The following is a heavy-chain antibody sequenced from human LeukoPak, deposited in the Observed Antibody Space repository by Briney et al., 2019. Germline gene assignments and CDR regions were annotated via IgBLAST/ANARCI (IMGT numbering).Heavy chain of an antibody. Sequence: GGSLRLSCAASGFTFSSYGMHWVRQAPGKGLEWVAFIRYDGSNKYYADSVKGRFTISRDNSKNTLYLQMNSLRAEDTAVYYCARATTYDILTGYSDYWGQGTLVTVSS. V-gene: IGHV3-30*02. CDR2: IRYDGSNK. J-gene: IGHJ4*02. CDR1: GFTFSSYG. D-gene: IGHD3-9*01. CDR3: ARATTYDILTGYSDY.